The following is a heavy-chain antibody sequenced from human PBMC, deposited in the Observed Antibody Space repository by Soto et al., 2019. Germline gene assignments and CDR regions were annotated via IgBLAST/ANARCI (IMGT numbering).Heavy chain of an antibody. CDR3: ARDPPRLYSSSWYNNYYYYGMDV. CDR1: GYTXSSYG. Sequence: SXKVSCKASGYTXSSYGIGWVRQAPGQGLEWIGWIIAYNCNTNYAQKLQGRVTMTTDTSTSTAYMELRSLRSDDTAVYYCARDPPRLYSSSWYNNYYYYGMDVWGQGTTVTVS. V-gene: IGHV1-18*04. CDR2: IIAYNCNT. D-gene: IGHD6-13*01. J-gene: IGHJ6*02.